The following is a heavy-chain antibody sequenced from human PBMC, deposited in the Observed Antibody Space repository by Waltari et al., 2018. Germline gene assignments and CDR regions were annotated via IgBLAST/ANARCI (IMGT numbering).Heavy chain of an antibody. CDR3: ASQNGGNSWWLDP. CDR2: INSDRSST. Sequence: EVQLVESGGGLVQPGGSLRLSCAASEFTFSGYWMHWVRQAPGKGLGGVSRINSDRSSTSYAESVKGRFTIARDNAQNTLYLQMNSLRAEDTAVYYGASQNGGNSWWLDPWGQGTLVTVSS. J-gene: IGHJ5*02. V-gene: IGHV3-74*01. D-gene: IGHD2-21*02. CDR1: EFTFSGYW.